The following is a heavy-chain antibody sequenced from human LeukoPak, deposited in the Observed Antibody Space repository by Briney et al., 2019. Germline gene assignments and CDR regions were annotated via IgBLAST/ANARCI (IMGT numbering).Heavy chain of an antibody. D-gene: IGHD2-2*01. CDR2: IYHSGYT. J-gene: IGHJ6*02. Sequence: SETLSLTCTVSGASISGSNYYWSWIRQPAGKGLEWIGYIYHSGYTYYNPSLNSRLAISVDTSKNQFSLKLTSVTVADTAVYYCARLTQGWVCSSTGCSSDVWGQGTTVTVSS. V-gene: IGHV4-30-4*01. CDR1: GASISGSNYY. CDR3: ARLTQGWVCSSTGCSSDV.